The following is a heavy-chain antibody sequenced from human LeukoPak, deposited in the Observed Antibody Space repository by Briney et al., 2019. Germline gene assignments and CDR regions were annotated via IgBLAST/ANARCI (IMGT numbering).Heavy chain of an antibody. CDR3: ARDATSIAAREFYYYMDV. V-gene: IGHV3-7*01. CDR1: GFTFSSYC. J-gene: IGHJ6*03. CDR2: IKQDGSEK. D-gene: IGHD6-6*01. Sequence: PGGSLRLSCAASGFTFSSYCMSWVRQAPGKGLEWVANIKQDGSEKYYVDSVKGRFTISRDNAKNSLYLQMNSLRAEDTAVYYCARDATSIAAREFYYYMDVWGKGTTVTVSS.